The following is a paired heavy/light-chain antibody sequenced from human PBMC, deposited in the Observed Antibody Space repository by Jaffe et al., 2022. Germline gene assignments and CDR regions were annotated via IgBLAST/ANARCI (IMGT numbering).Light chain of an antibody. V-gene: IGLV2-14*03. J-gene: IGLJ3*02. CDR1: SSDVGGYNY. CDR3: SSYTSSSTWV. Sequence: QSALTQPASVSGSPGQSITISCTGTSSDVGGYNYVSWYQQHPDKAPKLMIYDVSNRPSGVSNRFSGSKSGNTASLTISGLQAEDEADYYCSSYTSSSTWVFGGGTKVTVL. CDR2: DVS.
Heavy chain of an antibody. CDR3: ATIGGSGPYYFFYYMDV. CDR1: GFTFSDHY. J-gene: IGHJ6*03. CDR2: ISSGGSNI. Sequence: QVQLVESGGGLVKPGGSLRLSCAASGFTFSDHYMSWIRQAPGKGLEWVSYISSGGSNIYYADSVKGRFIISRDNAQNSLYLQMNSLRAEDTAVYYCATIGGSGPYYFFYYMDVWGKGTTVTVSS. D-gene: IGHD3-10*01. V-gene: IGHV3-11*01.